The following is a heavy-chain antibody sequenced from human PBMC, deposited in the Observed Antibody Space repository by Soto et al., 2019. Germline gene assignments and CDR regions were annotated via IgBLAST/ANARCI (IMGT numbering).Heavy chain of an antibody. CDR1: GFTVSSNY. D-gene: IGHD3-9*01. CDR3: ARAVPRYYDILTGVDY. J-gene: IGHJ4*02. Sequence: GGSLRLSCAASGFTVSSNYMSWVRQAPGKGLEWVSVIYSGGSTYYADSVKGRFTISRDNSKNTLYLQMNSLRAEDTAVYYCARAVPRYYDILTGVDYWGQGTLVTVSS. CDR2: IYSGGST. V-gene: IGHV3-66*01.